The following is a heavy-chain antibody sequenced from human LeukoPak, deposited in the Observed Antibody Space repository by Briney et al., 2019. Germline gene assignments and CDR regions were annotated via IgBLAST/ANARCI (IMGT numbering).Heavy chain of an antibody. J-gene: IGHJ4*02. CDR2: ISAYNGNT. CDR3: AANPYSSGWYWVY. CDR1: GYTFTSYG. V-gene: IGHV1-18*01. D-gene: IGHD6-19*01. Sequence: ASVKVSCKASGYTFTSYGISWVRQAPGQGLEWMGWISAYNGNTNYAQKLQGRVTMTTDTSTNTAYMELRSLRFDDTAVYYCAANPYSSGWYWVYWGQGTLVTVSS.